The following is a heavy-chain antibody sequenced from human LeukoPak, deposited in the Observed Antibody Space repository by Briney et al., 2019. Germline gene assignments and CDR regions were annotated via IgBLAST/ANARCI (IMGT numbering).Heavy chain of an antibody. CDR1: GGSISSGGYY. CDR3: ARDNNGGFDS. D-gene: IGHD1/OR15-1a*01. Sequence: PSETLSLTCTVSGGSISSGGYYWSWIRQHPGKGLEWIGYIYYSGSTYYNPSLKSRVTISVDTSKNQFSLKLSSVTVADTAVYYCARDNNGGFDSWGQGTLVIVPS. V-gene: IGHV4-31*03. CDR2: IYYSGST. J-gene: IGHJ4*02.